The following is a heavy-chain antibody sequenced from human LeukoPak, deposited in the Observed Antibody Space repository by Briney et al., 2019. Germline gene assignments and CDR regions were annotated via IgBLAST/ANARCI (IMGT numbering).Heavy chain of an antibody. CDR3: ARDRNYYDSSGYYFAN. J-gene: IGHJ4*02. Sequence: SETLSLTCTVSGGSVSSGGYYWSWIRQPPGKGLEWIGYIYYSGSTNYNPSLKSRVTISVDTSKNQFSLKLSSVTAADTAVYYCARDRNYYDSSGYYFANWGQGTLVTVSS. D-gene: IGHD3-22*01. CDR1: GGSVSSGGYY. CDR2: IYYSGST. V-gene: IGHV4-61*08.